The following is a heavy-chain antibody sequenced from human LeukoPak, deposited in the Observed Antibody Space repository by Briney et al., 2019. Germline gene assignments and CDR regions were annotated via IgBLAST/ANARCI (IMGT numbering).Heavy chain of an antibody. D-gene: IGHD3-10*01. J-gene: IGHJ3*02. CDR1: GFTFSSYS. V-gene: IGHV3-21*01. Sequence: GGSLRLSCAASGFTFSSYSMNWVRQAPGKGLEWVSSISSSSSYIYYADSVKGRFTISRDNAKNSLYLQMNSLRAEDTAVYYCARWNVGSGSAFDIWGQGTMVTVSS. CDR2: ISSSSSYI. CDR3: ARWNVGSGSAFDI.